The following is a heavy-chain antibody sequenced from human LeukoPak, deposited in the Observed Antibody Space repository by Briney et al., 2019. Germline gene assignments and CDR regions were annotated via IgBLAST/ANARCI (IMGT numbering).Heavy chain of an antibody. J-gene: IGHJ4*02. CDR2: ISWNSGSI. V-gene: IGHV3-9*01. CDR1: GFTFDDYA. CDR3: AKASGWRPFDY. Sequence: GGSLRLSCAASGFTFDDYAMHWVRQAPGKGLEWVSGISWNSGSIGYADSVKGRFTISRDNAKNSLYLQMNSLRAEDTALYYCAKASGWRPFDYWGQGTLVTVSS. D-gene: IGHD6-19*01.